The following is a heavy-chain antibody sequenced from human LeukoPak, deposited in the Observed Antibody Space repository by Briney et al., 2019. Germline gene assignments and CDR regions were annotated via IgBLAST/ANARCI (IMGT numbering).Heavy chain of an antibody. CDR2: LNGGRT. Sequence: GGSLRLSCVASGFTFSNYAMSWVRQAPGRGPEWIAALNGGRTFFQDSVRGRCTISRDNSKSTLYLQLNSLTGDDTAVYYCVKEVPTYGYFDYWGRGTLVTVSS. D-gene: IGHD2-21*01. V-gene: IGHV3-23*01. J-gene: IGHJ4*02. CDR3: VKEVPTYGYFDY. CDR1: GFTFSNYA.